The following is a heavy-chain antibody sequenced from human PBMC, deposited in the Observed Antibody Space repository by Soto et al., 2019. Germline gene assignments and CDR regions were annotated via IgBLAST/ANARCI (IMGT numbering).Heavy chain of an antibody. V-gene: IGHV1-18*04. J-gene: IGHJ4*02. CDR3: ARGGTPIDY. CDR1: GYTFTNVG. CDR2: NSAYNGNT. D-gene: IGHD1-26*01. Sequence: QVQLVQSGAEVKKPGASVKVTCKASGYTFTNVGISWVRKAPGQGLECMGWNSAYNGNTNYAQNFQGRDNMTTDTSTSTAYMELRDLRSDDSAVYYSARGGTPIDYWGQGTLVTVSS.